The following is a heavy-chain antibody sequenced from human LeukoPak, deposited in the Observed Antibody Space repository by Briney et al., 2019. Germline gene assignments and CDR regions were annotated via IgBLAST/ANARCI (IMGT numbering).Heavy chain of an antibody. D-gene: IGHD4-17*01. V-gene: IGHV1-69*05. CDR3: ARGTTVTTLGWFDP. J-gene: IGHJ5*02. Sequence: GASVKVSCKASGGTFSSYAISWVRQAPGQGLEWMGGIIPIFGTANYAQKFQGRVTITTDESTSTAYMELSSLRSEDTAVYYCARGTTVTTLGWFDPWGQGTLVTVSS. CDR1: GGTFSSYA. CDR2: IIPIFGTA.